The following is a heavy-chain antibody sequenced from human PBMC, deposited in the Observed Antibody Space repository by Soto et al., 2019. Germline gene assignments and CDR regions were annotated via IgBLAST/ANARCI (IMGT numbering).Heavy chain of an antibody. D-gene: IGHD3-10*01. CDR1: GGSISSGGYY. CDR2: IYYSGST. J-gene: IGHJ5*02. V-gene: IGHV4-31*03. Sequence: SETLSLTCTVSGGSISSGGYYWSWIRQHPGKGLEWIGYIYYSGSTYYNPSLKSRVAISVDTSKNQFSLKLSSVTAADTAVYYCARSGGSGIDPWGQGAQVTVSS. CDR3: ARSGGSGIDP.